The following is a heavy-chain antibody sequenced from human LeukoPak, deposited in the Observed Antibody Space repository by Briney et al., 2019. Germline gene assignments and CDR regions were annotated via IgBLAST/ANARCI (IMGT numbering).Heavy chain of an antibody. CDR2: ISTSGTAV. D-gene: IGHD6-19*01. Sequence: GGSLRLSCAASGFTFSNYKMNWVRQAPGKGLEWVSYISTSGTAVYYADSVKGRFTISRDNAKNSLYLQMNSLRAEDTAVYYCARETPDSSGWDWGQGTLVTVSS. V-gene: IGHV3-48*04. CDR1: GFTFSNYK. CDR3: ARETPDSSGWD. J-gene: IGHJ4*02.